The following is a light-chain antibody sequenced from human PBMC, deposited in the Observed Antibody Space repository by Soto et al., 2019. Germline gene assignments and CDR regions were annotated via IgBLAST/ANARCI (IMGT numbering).Light chain of an antibody. CDR1: QSVVNN. V-gene: IGKV3-20*01. J-gene: IGKJ1*01. CDR3: QQYGSSPWT. CDR2: LAS. Sequence: IVLTQSPDTLSLSPGERATLSCRASQSVVNNLAWYQQKVGQAPRLLIYLASSRAAGVPERFSGSGSGTDFTLTISRLDPEDFAVYYCQQYGSSPWTFGQGTKVDI.